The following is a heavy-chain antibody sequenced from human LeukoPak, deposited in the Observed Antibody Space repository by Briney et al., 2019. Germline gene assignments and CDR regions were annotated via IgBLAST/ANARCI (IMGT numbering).Heavy chain of an antibody. Sequence: GGSLRLSCAASGFTFSSYWMHWVRQAPGKGLVWVSRINSDGSSTSYADSVKGRFTISRDNAKNTLYLQMNSLRAKDTAVYYCARGPPHYYYDSSGYRLDYWGQGTLVTVSS. V-gene: IGHV3-74*01. D-gene: IGHD3-22*01. CDR1: GFTFSSYW. CDR2: INSDGSST. CDR3: ARGPPHYYYDSSGYRLDY. J-gene: IGHJ4*02.